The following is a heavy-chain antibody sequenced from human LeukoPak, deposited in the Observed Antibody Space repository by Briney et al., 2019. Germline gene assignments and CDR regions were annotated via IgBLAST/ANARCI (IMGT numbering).Heavy chain of an antibody. Sequence: GASVKVSCKASGYTFTSYGISWVRQAPGQGLEWMGWISAYNGNTNYAQKLQGRVTMTTDTSTSTAYMELRSLRSDDTAVYYCARDPGYHVVVVVPAAMEHKDRFDYWGQGTLVTVSS. J-gene: IGHJ4*02. D-gene: IGHD2-2*01. V-gene: IGHV1-18*01. CDR1: GYTFTSYG. CDR2: ISAYNGNT. CDR3: ARDPGYHVVVVVPAAMEHKDRFDY.